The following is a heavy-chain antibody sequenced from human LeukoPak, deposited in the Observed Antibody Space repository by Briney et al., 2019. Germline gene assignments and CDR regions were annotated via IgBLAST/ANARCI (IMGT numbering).Heavy chain of an antibody. CDR3: ARDATYYYDSSGQGFDY. J-gene: IGHJ4*02. CDR1: GGSISSYY. D-gene: IGHD3-22*01. Sequence: PSETLSLTCTVSGGSISSYYWSWIRQPPGKGLEWIGYIYYGGSTNYNPSLKSRVTISVDTSKNQFSLKPSSVTAADTAVYYCARDATYYYDSSGQGFDYWGQGTLVTVS. CDR2: IYYGGST. V-gene: IGHV4-59*01.